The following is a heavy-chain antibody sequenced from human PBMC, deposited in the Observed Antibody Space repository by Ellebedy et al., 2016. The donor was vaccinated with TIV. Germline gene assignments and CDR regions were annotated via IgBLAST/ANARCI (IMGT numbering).Heavy chain of an antibody. CDR1: GGTFNNYA. V-gene: IGHV1-69*13. Sequence: SVKVSXXASGGTFNNYAISWVRQAPGQGLEWMGRIIPFFGTTNYTQKFQGRLTITADESTRTASMELSSLRSEDTGMYYCVREGYCATTSCYFGLTWGQGTLVTVSS. D-gene: IGHD2-2*01. CDR2: IIPFFGTT. CDR3: VREGYCATTSCYFGLT. J-gene: IGHJ4*02.